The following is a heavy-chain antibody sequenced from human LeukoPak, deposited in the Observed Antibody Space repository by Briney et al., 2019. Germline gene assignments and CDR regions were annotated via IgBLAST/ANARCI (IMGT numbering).Heavy chain of an antibody. V-gene: IGHV3-21*01. D-gene: IGHD6-13*01. J-gene: IGHJ4*02. CDR1: GFTFSSYS. Sequence: GGSLRLSCAASGFTFSSYSMNWVRQAPGKGLEWVSSISSSSSYIYYADSAKGRFTISRDNAKNSLYLQMNSLRAEDTAVYYCARDRSIAAAGTVFGYWGQGTLVTVSS. CDR3: ARDRSIAAAGTVFGY. CDR2: ISSSSSYI.